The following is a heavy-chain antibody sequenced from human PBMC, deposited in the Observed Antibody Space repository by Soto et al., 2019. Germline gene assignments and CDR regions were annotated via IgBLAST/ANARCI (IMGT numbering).Heavy chain of an antibody. CDR2: ISWNSGSI. J-gene: IGHJ4*02. Sequence: EVQLVESGGGLVQPGRSLRLSCAASGFTFDDYAMHWVRQAPGKGLEWVSGISWNSGSIGYADSVKGRFTISRDNAKNSLYLQMNSLRAEDTALYYCAKDVDGWYDYWGQGTLVTVSS. D-gene: IGHD6-19*01. CDR3: AKDVDGWYDY. CDR1: GFTFDDYA. V-gene: IGHV3-9*01.